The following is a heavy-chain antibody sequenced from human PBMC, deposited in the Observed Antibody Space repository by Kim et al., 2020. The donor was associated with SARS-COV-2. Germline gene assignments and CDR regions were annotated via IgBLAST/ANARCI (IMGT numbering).Heavy chain of an antibody. CDR2: ISYDGSNK. CDR1: GFTFSSYG. D-gene: IGHD3-10*01. J-gene: IGHJ4*02. CDR3: AKDLPHGGYGSGSYTSPFDY. V-gene: IGHV3-30*18. Sequence: GGSLRLSCAASGFTFSSYGMHWVRQAPGKGLEWVAVISYDGSNKYYADSVKGRFTISRDNSKNTLYLQMNSLRAEDTAVYYCAKDLPHGGYGSGSYTSPFDYWGQGTLVTVSS.